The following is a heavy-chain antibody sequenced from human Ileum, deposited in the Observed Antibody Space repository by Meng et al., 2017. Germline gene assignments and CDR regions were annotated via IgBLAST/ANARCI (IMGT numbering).Heavy chain of an antibody. CDR2: IYSGGST. J-gene: IGHJ4*02. CDR1: GFTVSSNY. D-gene: IGHD1-26*01. Sequence: SCAASGFTVSSNYMSWVRQAPGKGLEWVSVIYSGGSTYYADSVKCRFTISRDNSKNTLYLQMNSLRAEDAAVYYCTRNSGGRGISGSYYYGYWGQGTLVTVSS. V-gene: IGHV3-53*01. CDR3: TRNSGGRGISGSYYYGY.